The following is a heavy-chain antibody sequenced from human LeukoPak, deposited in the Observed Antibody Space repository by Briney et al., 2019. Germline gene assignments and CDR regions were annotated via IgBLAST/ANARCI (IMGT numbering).Heavy chain of an antibody. D-gene: IGHD6-6*01. V-gene: IGHV4-34*01. CDR2: INHSGST. Sequence: SETLSLTCAVYGGSFSGYYWSWIRQPPGKGLEWIGEINHSGSTNYNPSLKSRVTISVDTSKNQFSLKLSSVTAADTAVYYCARSRRSSSEAPRWFDPWGQGTLVTVSS. CDR3: ARSRRSSSEAPRWFDP. CDR1: GGSFSGYY. J-gene: IGHJ5*02.